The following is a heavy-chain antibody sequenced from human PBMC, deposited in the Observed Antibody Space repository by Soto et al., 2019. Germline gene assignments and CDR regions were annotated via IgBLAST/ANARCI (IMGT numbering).Heavy chain of an antibody. CDR1: GFTFSSYA. CDR3: TTGYYGSGSYYYYYYYYGMDV. D-gene: IGHD3-10*01. V-gene: IGHV3-15*07. CDR2: IKSKTDGGTT. J-gene: IGHJ6*02. Sequence: GGSLRLSCAASGFTFSSYAMNWVRQAPGKGLEWVGRIKSKTDGGTTDYAAPVKGRFTISRDDSKNTLYLQMNSLKTEDTAVYYCTTGYYGSGSYYYYYYYYGMDVWGQGTTVTVSS.